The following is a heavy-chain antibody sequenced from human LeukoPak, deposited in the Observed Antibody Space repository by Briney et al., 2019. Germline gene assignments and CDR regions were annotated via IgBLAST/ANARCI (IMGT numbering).Heavy chain of an antibody. CDR1: GFTVSSNY. CDR2: IYSGGST. J-gene: IGHJ4*02. CDR3: ARRCQSGLTNY. D-gene: IGHD4-11*01. V-gene: IGHV3-53*01. Sequence: GGPLRLSCAASGFTVSSNYMSWVRQAPGKGLEWVSVIYSGGSTYYADSVKGRFTISRDNSKNTLYLQMNSLRAEDTAVYYCARRCQSGLTNYWGQGTLVTVSS.